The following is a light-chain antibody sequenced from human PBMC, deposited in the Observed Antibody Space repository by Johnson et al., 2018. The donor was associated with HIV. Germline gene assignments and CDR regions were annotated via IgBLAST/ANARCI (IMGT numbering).Light chain of an antibody. CDR1: SSNIGNNY. CDR3: GTWDSSLSAL. CDR2: ENN. J-gene: IGLJ1*01. V-gene: IGLV1-51*02. Sequence: TQPPSVSAAPGQKVTISCSGSSSNIGNNYVSWYQQLLGTAPKLLIYENNKRPSGIPDRFSGSKSGTSATLGITGLQTGDEADYYCGTWDSSLSALFGTGTKVTVL.